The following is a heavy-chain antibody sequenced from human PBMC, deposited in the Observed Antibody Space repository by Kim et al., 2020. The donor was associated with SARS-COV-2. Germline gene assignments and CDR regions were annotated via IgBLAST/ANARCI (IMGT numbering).Heavy chain of an antibody. D-gene: IGHD3-3*01. CDR3: AGLGFLECHPCLGTDV. Sequence: SVKGRFTISRDNSKNTRYLQMNSLRAEDTAVYYCAGLGFLECHPCLGTDVWGQGTTVTVSS. V-gene: IGHV3-30*01. J-gene: IGHJ6*02.